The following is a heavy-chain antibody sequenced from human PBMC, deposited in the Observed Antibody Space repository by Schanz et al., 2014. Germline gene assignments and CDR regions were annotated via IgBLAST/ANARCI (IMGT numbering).Heavy chain of an antibody. J-gene: IGHJ4*02. CDR3: AKQHGVIQQVSDY. V-gene: IGHV3-23*04. D-gene: IGHD3-22*01. CDR2: LSGSGAGT. Sequence: EVQLVESGGALVQPGGSLRLSCSVSGFTFSSYTMHWVRQTPGKGLEWVSTLSGSGAGTFYADSVKGRFTISRDNSENTLYLQMNSLRAEDTAVYYCAKQHGVIQQVSDYWGQGTLVTVSS. CDR1: GFTFSSYT.